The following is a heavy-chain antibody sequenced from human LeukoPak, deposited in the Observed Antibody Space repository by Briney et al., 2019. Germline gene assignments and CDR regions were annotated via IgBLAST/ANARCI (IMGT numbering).Heavy chain of an antibody. Sequence: GGSLRLSCAASGFTFSSYGMHWVRQAPGKGLEWVAVISYDGSNKYYADSVKGRFTISRDNSKNTLYLQMNSLRGEDTAVYYCATWRDKAAVSWGQGTLVTVSS. J-gene: IGHJ5*02. V-gene: IGHV3-30*03. CDR3: ATWRDKAAVS. CDR1: GFTFSSYG. CDR2: ISYDGSNK. D-gene: IGHD6-13*01.